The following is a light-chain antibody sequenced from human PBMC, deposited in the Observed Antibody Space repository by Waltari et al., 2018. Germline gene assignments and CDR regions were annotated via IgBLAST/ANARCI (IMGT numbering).Light chain of an antibody. CDR3: QQYGSSWT. J-gene: IGKJ1*01. CDR2: GAS. Sequence: DIVLTQSPGTLSLSPGARATLSCTASQSVSSSYLAWNQQEADQARRLLIYGASSRATCIPDRFSGSASGTDFTLTIRRLEPEDFAVYCCQQYGSSWTFGQGTKGEIK. CDR1: QSVSSSY. V-gene: IGKV3-20*01.